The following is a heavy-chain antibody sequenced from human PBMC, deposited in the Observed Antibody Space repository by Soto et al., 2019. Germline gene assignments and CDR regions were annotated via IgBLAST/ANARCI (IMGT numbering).Heavy chain of an antibody. Sequence: QVQLVESGGGVVQPGRSLRLSCAASGFTFSTYGMHWVRQAPGKGLEWVAVISYGGSNKYYADSVKGRFTISRDNSKNTLYLQMNSLRSEDTAVYYCAKDLSGYNYGYYRRFDYGGQGTLVTVSS. CDR2: ISYGGSNK. D-gene: IGHD5-18*01. CDR1: GFTFSTYG. V-gene: IGHV3-30*18. J-gene: IGHJ4*02. CDR3: AKDLSGYNYGYYRRFDY.